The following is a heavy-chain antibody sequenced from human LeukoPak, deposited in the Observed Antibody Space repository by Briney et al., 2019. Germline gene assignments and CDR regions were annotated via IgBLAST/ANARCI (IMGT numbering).Heavy chain of an antibody. D-gene: IGHD3-3*01. J-gene: IGHJ4*02. Sequence: PGGSLRLSCAASGFTFSNYLMYWVRQAPGKGLEWVAVISSDGTNKYYADSVKGRFTISRDNSKNTLYLQMNSLRAEDTAVYYCAKGDTIFGVVINFDYWGQGTLVTVSS. CDR3: AKGDTIFGVVINFDY. V-gene: IGHV3-30*18. CDR1: GFTFSNYL. CDR2: ISSDGTNK.